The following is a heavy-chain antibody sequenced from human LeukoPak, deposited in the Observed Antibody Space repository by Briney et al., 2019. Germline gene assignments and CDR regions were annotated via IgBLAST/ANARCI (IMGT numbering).Heavy chain of an antibody. CDR1: GYTFTSYD. CDR2: MNPNSGNT. J-gene: IGHJ4*02. Sequence: ASVKVSCKASGYTFTSYDINWVRQATGQGLEWMGWMNPNSGNTGYAQKFQGRATMTRNTSISTAYMELSSLRSEDTAVYYCARGLLYRGYSYGSGGDYWGQGTLVTVSS. V-gene: IGHV1-8*01. D-gene: IGHD5-18*01. CDR3: ARGLLYRGYSYGSGGDY.